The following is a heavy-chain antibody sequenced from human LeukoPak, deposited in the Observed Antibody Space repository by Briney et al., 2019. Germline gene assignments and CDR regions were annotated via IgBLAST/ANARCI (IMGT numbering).Heavy chain of an antibody. CDR3: VREGSYYDSSGYYYVYYFDY. Sequence: GGSLRLSCAASGFTFSSYWMSWVRQAPGKGLEWVSHISSSSDTIFYADSVKGRFTISRDNAKNSLYLQMNSPRAEDTAVYYCVREGSYYDSSGYYYVYYFDYWGQGTLVTVSS. J-gene: IGHJ4*02. CDR1: GFTFSSYW. D-gene: IGHD3-22*01. CDR2: ISSSSDTI. V-gene: IGHV3-48*04.